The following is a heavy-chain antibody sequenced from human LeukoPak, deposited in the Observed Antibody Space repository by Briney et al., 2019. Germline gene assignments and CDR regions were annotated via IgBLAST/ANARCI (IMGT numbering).Heavy chain of an antibody. D-gene: IGHD4-17*01. Sequence: PSETLSLTCTVSGGSIGSYYWSWIRQPPGQRLEWVGDIFYTGSTNINPYLKSRVTISLGTSTHQFPLKLRSVTAADTAVYYCATDLGGLIDGAPLPWGQGSLVTVSS. CDR2: IFYTGST. CDR1: GGSIGSYY. J-gene: IGHJ5*02. V-gene: IGHV4-59*01. CDR3: ATDLGGLIDGAPLP.